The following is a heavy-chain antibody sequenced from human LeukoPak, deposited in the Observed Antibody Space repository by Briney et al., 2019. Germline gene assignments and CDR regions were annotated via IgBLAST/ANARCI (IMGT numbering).Heavy chain of an antibody. CDR3: AKDRLQWLVLPRNFDY. Sequence: GGSLRLSCAASGFTFSSYAMSWVRQAPGKGLEWVSGISGSGTNTYYADSVKGRFTISRDNSKNTLYLQMNSLRAEDTAVYYCAKDRLQWLVLPRNFDYWGQGTLVTVSS. V-gene: IGHV3-23*01. J-gene: IGHJ4*02. CDR1: GFTFSSYA. CDR2: ISGSGTNT. D-gene: IGHD6-19*01.